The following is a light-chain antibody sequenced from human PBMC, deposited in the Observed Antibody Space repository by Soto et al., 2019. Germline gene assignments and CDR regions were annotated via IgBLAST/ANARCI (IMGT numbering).Light chain of an antibody. CDR3: QQYGTSPRT. Sequence: IGWAQSPASLSLSLGGRSTLSCRASQSVSSYFAWYQQKPGPAPSLLIFGASSRATGIPDRFSGSGSGTDFTLTISRLEPEDFAVYYCQQYGTSPRTLGQGAKVDIK. V-gene: IGKV3-20*01. CDR2: GAS. CDR1: QSVSSY. J-gene: IGKJ1*01.